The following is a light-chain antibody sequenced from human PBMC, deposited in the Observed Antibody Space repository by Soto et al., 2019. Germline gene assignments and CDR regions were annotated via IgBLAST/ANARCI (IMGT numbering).Light chain of an antibody. CDR1: QNINFY. CDR3: QQRSDWPIT. CDR2: DAS. V-gene: IGKV3-11*01. J-gene: IGKJ5*01. Sequence: EIVLTQSPATLSLSPRERATLSCRASQNINFYLAWYQQKPGQAPRLLIYDASDRATGIPARFSGSGSGTDFTLTISSLEPEDFAVYYCQQRSDWPITFGQGTRLEIK.